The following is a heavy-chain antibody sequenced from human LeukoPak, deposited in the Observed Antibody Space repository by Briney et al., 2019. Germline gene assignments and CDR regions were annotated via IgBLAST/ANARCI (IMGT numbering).Heavy chain of an antibody. CDR1: GYTFTGYY. J-gene: IGHJ4*02. CDR2: INPNSGGT. V-gene: IGHV1-2*02. CDR3: ARGASHMRSTHQVRY. D-gene: IGHD2-2*01. Sequence: VASVKVSCKASGYTFTGYYMHWVRQAPGQGLEWMGWINPNSGGTNYAQKFQGRVTMTRDTSISTAYMELSRLRSDDTAVYYCARGASHMRSTHQVRYWGQGTLVTVSS.